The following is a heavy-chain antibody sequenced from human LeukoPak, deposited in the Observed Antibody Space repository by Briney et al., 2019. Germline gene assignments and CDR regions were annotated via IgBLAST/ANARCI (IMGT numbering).Heavy chain of an antibody. D-gene: IGHD2-15*01. CDR3: ARDQVVAASFDY. CDR1: GFTFSSYG. J-gene: IGHJ4*02. CDR2: IWYDGSNK. V-gene: IGHV3-33*01. Sequence: GGSLRLSCAASGFTFSSYGMHWVRQAPGKGLEWVAVIWYDGSNKYYADSVRGRFTISRDNSKNTPYLQMNSLRAEDTAVYYCARDQVVAASFDYWGQGTLVTVSS.